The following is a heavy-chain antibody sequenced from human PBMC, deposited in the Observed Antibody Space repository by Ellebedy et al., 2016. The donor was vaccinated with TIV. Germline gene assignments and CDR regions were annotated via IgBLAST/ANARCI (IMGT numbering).Heavy chain of an antibody. CDR3: ARSSGYDRYYYGMDV. CDR1: GYTFTSYG. CDR2: ISAYNGNT. D-gene: IGHD5-12*01. V-gene: IGHV1-18*01. Sequence: ASVKVSCKASGYTFTSYGISWVRQAPGQGLEWMGWISAYNGNTNYAQKLQGRVTMTTDTSTSTAYMELRSLRSDDTAVYYCARSSGYDRYYYGMDVWGQGTTVTVSS. J-gene: IGHJ6*02.